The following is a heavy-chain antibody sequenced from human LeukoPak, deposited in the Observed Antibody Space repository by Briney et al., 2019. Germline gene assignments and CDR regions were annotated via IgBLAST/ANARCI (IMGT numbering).Heavy chain of an antibody. V-gene: IGHV3-66*01. D-gene: IGHD3-3*02. Sequence: GGSLRLSCAASGFTVSSNYMSWVRQAPGKGLEWVSFIYIGGSTYYADSVKGRFTISRDNSKNTLYLQMNSLRAEDTAVYYCARGASIFTPSFDYWGQGTLVTVSS. CDR1: GFTVSSNY. CDR3: ARGASIFTPSFDY. CDR2: IYIGGST. J-gene: IGHJ4*02.